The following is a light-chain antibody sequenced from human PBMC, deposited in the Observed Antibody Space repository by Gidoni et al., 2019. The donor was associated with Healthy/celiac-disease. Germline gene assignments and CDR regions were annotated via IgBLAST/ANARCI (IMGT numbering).Light chain of an antibody. CDR1: QSVLYSSNNKNY. CDR2: WAS. CDR3: HQDYSPPYT. V-gene: IGKV4-1*01. Sequence: DIVMTQSPDSRAVSLGERATITCKSSQSVLYSSNNKNYLAWYQQKPGQPPKLLIYWASTRESGVPDRFSGSGSGTDFTLTISSLQAEDVAVYYCHQDYSPPYTFGQGTKLEIK. J-gene: IGKJ2*01.